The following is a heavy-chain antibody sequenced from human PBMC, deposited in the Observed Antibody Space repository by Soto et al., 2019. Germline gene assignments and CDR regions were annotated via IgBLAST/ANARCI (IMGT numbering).Heavy chain of an antibody. D-gene: IGHD3-22*01. Sequence: QVQLVDSGGGVVQPGRSLRLSCAASGFTFSSYGMHWVRQAPGTGLEWVAGIWYDGSNKYYADSVKGRVTISRDNSKYTLYLQVDSLRAEDKAVDYCARDYDSATSYSYYFDHWGQGTLVTVSS. V-gene: IGHV3-33*01. CDR3: ARDYDSATSYSYYFDH. CDR2: IWYDGSNK. J-gene: IGHJ4*02. CDR1: GFTFSSYG.